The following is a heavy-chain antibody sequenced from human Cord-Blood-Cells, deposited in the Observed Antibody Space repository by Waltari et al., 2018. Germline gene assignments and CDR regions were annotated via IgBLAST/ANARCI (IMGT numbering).Heavy chain of an antibody. J-gene: IGHJ2*01. CDR1: GFTFSSYW. CDR2: IKQDGSEK. CDR3: ASMHVDTAMDFDL. Sequence: EVQLVESGGGLVQPGGSLRLSCAASGFTFSSYWMSWVRQAQGKGLEWVAKIKQDGSEKYYVDSVKGRFTISRDNAKNSLYLQMNSLRAEDTAVYYCASMHVDTAMDFDLWGRGTLVTVSS. D-gene: IGHD5-18*01. V-gene: IGHV3-7*05.